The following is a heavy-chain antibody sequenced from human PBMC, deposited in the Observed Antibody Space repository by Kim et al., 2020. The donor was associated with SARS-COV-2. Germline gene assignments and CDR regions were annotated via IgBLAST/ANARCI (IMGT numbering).Heavy chain of an antibody. J-gene: IGHJ6*01. V-gene: IGHV3-30*04. CDR1: GFTFSSCA. D-gene: IGHD3-10*01. CDR3: VRDVCTRLRGLTYSFYGMDV. CDR2: ICNDGSNK. Sequence: GGSLRLSCSASGFTFSSCAIHWVRQAPGKGLECVSVICNDGSNKNYADSVKGRFTISRDNSKNTLYLQMNSLRAEDTALYYCVRDVCTRLRGLTYSFYGMDVWAQETTVTVSS.